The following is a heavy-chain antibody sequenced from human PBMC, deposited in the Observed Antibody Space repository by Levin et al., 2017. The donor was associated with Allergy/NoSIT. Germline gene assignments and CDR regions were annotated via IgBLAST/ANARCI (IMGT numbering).Heavy chain of an antibody. V-gene: IGHV3-30*18. Sequence: PGGSLRLSCAASGFTFSSYGMHWVRQAPGKGLEWVAVISYDGSNKYYADSVKGRFTISRDNSKNTLYLQMNSLRAEDTAVYYCAKWTYYGSTDLFDYWGQGTLVTVSS. D-gene: IGHD3-10*01. CDR2: ISYDGSNK. CDR1: GFTFSSYG. J-gene: IGHJ4*02. CDR3: AKWTYYGSTDLFDY.